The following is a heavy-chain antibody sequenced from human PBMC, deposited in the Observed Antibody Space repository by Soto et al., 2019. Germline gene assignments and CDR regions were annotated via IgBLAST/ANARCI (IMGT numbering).Heavy chain of an antibody. V-gene: IGHV2-26*01. Sequence: QVTLKESGPVLVKPTETLTLTCTVSRFSLSNARMGVSWIRQPPGKALEWLAHIFSNDEKSYSTSLKSRLTISKDTSKSQVVLTMTNMDPVDTATYYCARIPDIVVVTAIYPPDWYFDLWGRGTLVTVSS. CDR2: IFSNDEK. CDR1: RFSLSNARMG. D-gene: IGHD2-21*02. CDR3: ARIPDIVVVTAIYPPDWYFDL. J-gene: IGHJ2*01.